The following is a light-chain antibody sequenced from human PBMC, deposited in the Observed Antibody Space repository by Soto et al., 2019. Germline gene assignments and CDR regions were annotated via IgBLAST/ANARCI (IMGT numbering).Light chain of an antibody. CDR3: QQYGGSPGT. J-gene: IGKJ1*01. CDR1: QSLSSSY. CDR2: GAS. V-gene: IGKV3-20*01. Sequence: EIVLTQSPGTLSLSPGERATLSCRASQSLSSSYLAWYQQKPGEAPRLLIFGASSRATGIPDRFGGSGSGTDFILTIGRLEPEDFAVYYCQQYGGSPGTFGQGTRVEI.